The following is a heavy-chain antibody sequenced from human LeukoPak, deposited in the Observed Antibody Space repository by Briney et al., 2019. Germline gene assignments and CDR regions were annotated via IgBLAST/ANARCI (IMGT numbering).Heavy chain of an antibody. CDR1: AFTVSRID. J-gene: IGHJ4*02. V-gene: IGHV3-66*01. Sequence: GGTLRLSCVVSAFTVSRIDMSWVRQAPGKGLECVSIIYSGDSTYYAESVKGRFTISRDNSKNTVYLQMNSLGAEDTAVYYCASGGGRHQLADYWGQGTLVTVSS. CDR2: IYSGDST. D-gene: IGHD6-13*01. CDR3: ASGGGRHQLADY.